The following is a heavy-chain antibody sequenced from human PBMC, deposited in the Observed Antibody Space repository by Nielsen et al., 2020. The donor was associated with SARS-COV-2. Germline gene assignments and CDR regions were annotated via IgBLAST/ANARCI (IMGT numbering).Heavy chain of an antibody. CDR1: GFTFSSYS. CDR3: ARDDDYGDYGVISFDI. Sequence: GGSLRLSCAASGFTFSSYSMNWVRQAPGKGLEWVSSISSSSSYIYYADSVKGRFTISRDNAKNSLYLQMNSLRAEDTAVYYCARDDDYGDYGVISFDIWGQGTMVTVSS. V-gene: IGHV3-21*01. CDR2: ISSSSSYI. J-gene: IGHJ3*02. D-gene: IGHD4-17*01.